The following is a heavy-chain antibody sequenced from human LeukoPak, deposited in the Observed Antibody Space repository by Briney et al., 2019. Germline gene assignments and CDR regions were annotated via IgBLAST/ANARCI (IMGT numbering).Heavy chain of an antibody. Sequence: HSGGSLRLSCAASGFTFSSYWMHWVRQAPGKGLVWVSRINSDGSSTNYADSVKGRFTISGDNAKNTLYLQMNSLRAEDTAVYYCARDGGADLVIYGYFDYWGQGTLVTVSS. J-gene: IGHJ4*02. D-gene: IGHD3-16*01. CDR3: ARDGGADLVIYGYFDY. CDR2: INSDGSST. V-gene: IGHV3-74*01. CDR1: GFTFSSYW.